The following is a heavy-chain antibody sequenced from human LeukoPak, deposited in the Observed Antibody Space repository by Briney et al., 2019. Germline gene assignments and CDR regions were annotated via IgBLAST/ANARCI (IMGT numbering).Heavy chain of an antibody. Sequence: GGSLRLSCAASGFTFSSYGMHWVSQAPGKGLEWVAVISYDGSNKYYADSVKGRFTISRDNSKNTLYLQMNSLRAEDTAVYYCAKDHGSGTLSYFDYWGQGTLVTVSS. CDR1: GFTFSSYG. D-gene: IGHD3-10*01. CDR2: ISYDGSNK. V-gene: IGHV3-30*18. J-gene: IGHJ4*02. CDR3: AKDHGSGTLSYFDY.